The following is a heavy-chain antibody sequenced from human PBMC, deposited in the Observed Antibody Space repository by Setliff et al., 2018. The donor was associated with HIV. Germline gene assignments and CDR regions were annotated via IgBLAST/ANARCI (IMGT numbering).Heavy chain of an antibody. CDR3: ARGDRYYGSGGDYVGGWYYFDI. J-gene: IGHJ4*02. Sequence: PSETLSLTCNVSGFSFRNSFYNWGWIRQPPGKGLEWIGETSHSGKTNYNPSLKSRVTISVDTSKNQFSLKLTSVTAADTAVYYCARGDRYYGSGGDYVGGWYYFDIWGQGTLVTVSS. V-gene: IGHV4-39*07. CDR2: TSHSGKT. D-gene: IGHD3-10*01. CDR1: GFSFRNSFYN.